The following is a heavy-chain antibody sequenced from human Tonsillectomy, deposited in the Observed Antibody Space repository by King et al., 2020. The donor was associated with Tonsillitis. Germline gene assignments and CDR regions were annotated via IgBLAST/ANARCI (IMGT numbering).Heavy chain of an antibody. CDR3: AGAYTALATGHFDH. J-gene: IGHJ4*02. CDR2: ISYDGSNK. Sequence: VQLVESGGGVVQPGRSLRLSCAASVFTFSSYAMHWVRQAPGKGLEWGALISYDGSNKYYADSVKGRFTISRDNSKNTLSLQMDSLRAEDTAVYYCAGAYTALATGHFDHWGQGTLVTVSS. D-gene: IGHD3-16*01. V-gene: IGHV3-30-3*01. CDR1: VFTFSSYA.